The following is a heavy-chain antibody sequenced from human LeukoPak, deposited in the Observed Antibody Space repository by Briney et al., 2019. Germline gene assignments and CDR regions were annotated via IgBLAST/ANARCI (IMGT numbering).Heavy chain of an antibody. J-gene: IGHJ6*02. Sequence: ASVKVSCTASGYTFTSYYMHWVRQAPGQGLEWMGIINPSGGSTSYAQKFQGRVTMTRDTSTSTVYMELSSLRSEDTAVYYCARTWFGELLPDYYYYGMDVWGQGTTVTVSS. CDR1: GYTFTSYY. V-gene: IGHV1-46*01. D-gene: IGHD3-10*01. CDR2: INPSGGST. CDR3: ARTWFGELLPDYYYYGMDV.